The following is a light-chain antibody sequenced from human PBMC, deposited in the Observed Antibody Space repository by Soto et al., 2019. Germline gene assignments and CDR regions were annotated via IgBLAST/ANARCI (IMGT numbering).Light chain of an antibody. J-gene: IGLJ1*01. CDR3: SSYTSSRSHV. CDR1: SSDVGGYNY. CDR2: EVS. Sequence: QAVLTQPASVSGSPGQSITISCTGTSSDVGGYNYVSWYQQHPGKAPKLMIYEVSNRPSGVSNRFSASKSGNTASLTISGLHAEDEADYYCSSYTSSRSHVFGTGTKLTVL. V-gene: IGLV2-14*01.